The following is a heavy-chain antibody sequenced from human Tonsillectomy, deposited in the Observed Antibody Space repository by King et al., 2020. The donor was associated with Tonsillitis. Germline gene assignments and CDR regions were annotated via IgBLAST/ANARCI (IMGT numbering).Heavy chain of an antibody. CDR2: IYPGDSDT. V-gene: IGHV5-51*03. J-gene: IGHJ4*02. CDR1: GYSLTYYW. D-gene: IGHD2-2*01. CDR3: ARTNAYCSSTSCYNMAFDY. Sequence: VQLVESGAEVKKPGESLKISCKGSGYSLTYYWIGWVRQMPGKGLEWMGIIYPGDSDTRYSPSFQGQVTISADKSISTAYLQWSSLKASDTAMYYCARTNAYCSSTSCYNMAFDYWGQGTLVTVSS.